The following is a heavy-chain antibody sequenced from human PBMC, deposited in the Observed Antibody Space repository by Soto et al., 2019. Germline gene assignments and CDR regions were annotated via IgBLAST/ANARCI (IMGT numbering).Heavy chain of an antibody. CDR3: ARDNCRARSFHP. CDR2: ISISSRTI. J-gene: IGHJ5*02. D-gene: IGHD1-20*01. V-gene: IGHV3-48*02. Sequence: GGSLRLSCAASGFTFRSYSMNWVRQPPGKGLEWVSYISISSRTIYYADSVKGRFTISRDDAKNSLYLQMNSLRDEDTSVYYCARDNCRARSFHPWGHGTMVTVYS. CDR1: GFTFRSYS.